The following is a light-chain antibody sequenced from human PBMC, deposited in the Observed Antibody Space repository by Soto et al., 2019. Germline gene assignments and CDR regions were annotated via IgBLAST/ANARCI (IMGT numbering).Light chain of an antibody. J-gene: IGKJ3*01. V-gene: IGKV1-39*01. CDR2: AAS. Sequence: DIQMTQSPSSLSASVGDRVTITCRASQNISNFLNWCQQKPGKAPKVIIYAASNLKSGVPSRFSGSGSGTDFALTISGLQPEDLATDYCQQTYNSSRLFGPGTKLDVK. CDR3: QQTYNSSRL. CDR1: QNISNF.